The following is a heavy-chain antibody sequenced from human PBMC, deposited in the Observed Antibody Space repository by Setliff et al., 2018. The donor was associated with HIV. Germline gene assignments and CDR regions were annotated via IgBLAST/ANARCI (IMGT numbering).Heavy chain of an antibody. CDR2: IIPMYGSV. CDR3: ATELFIVVAGHTPTFDY. CDR1: GGTFSSQA. J-gene: IGHJ4*02. V-gene: IGHV1-69*05. D-gene: IGHD6-19*01. Sequence: ASVKVSCKASGGTFSSQAINWVRQAPGQGLEWMGGIIPMYGSVDYAQKFQGRVAITTDESTSTAYMELSSLRSEDTAVYYCATELFIVVAGHTPTFDYWGQGALVTVSS.